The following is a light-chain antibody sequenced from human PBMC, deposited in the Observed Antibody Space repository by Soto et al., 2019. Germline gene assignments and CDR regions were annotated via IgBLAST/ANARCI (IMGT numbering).Light chain of an antibody. CDR2: GAS. V-gene: IGKV3D-15*01. J-gene: IGKJ1*01. CDR3: QQYATSPVT. CDR1: QSVSSN. Sequence: EIVMTQSPATLSVSPGERATLSCRAGQSVSSNLAWYQQKPGQAPRLLIHGASTRATGIPDRFSGSGSRTDFTLTISRLETEDFAVYYCQQYATSPVTFGQGTKVDIK.